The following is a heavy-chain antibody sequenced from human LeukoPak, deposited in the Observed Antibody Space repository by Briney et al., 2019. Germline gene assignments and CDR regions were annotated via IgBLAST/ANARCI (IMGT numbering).Heavy chain of an antibody. D-gene: IGHD2-21*02. CDR2: ISYDGSNK. J-gene: IGHJ3*02. CDR1: GFTFSSYA. CDR3: ARAHIVVVTAIRGLNAFDI. Sequence: GGSLRLSCAASGFTFSSYAMHWVRQAPGKGLEWVAVISYDGSNKYYADSVKGRFTISRDNSKNTLYLQMNSLTADDTAVYYCARAHIVVVTAIRGLNAFDIWGQGTMVTVSS. V-gene: IGHV3-30*04.